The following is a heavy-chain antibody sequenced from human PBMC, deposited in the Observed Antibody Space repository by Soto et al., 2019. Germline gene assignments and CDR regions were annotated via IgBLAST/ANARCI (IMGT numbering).Heavy chain of an antibody. CDR2: ISYDGSNK. Sequence: VGSLRLSCAASGFTLSSYGMHWVRQAPGKGLEWVAVISYDGSNKYYADSVKGRFTISRDNSKNTLYLQMNSLRAEDTAVYYCAKSRFGTDYWGQGTLVTVSS. J-gene: IGHJ4*02. D-gene: IGHD3-10*01. V-gene: IGHV3-30*18. CDR3: AKSRFGTDY. CDR1: GFTLSSYG.